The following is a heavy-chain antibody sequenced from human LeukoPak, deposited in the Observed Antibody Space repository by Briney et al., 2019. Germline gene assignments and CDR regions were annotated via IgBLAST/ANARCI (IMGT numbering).Heavy chain of an antibody. CDR3: ARDGSGRNNWFDP. D-gene: IGHD3-10*01. CDR1: GFTFRNYW. J-gene: IGHJ5*02. CDR2: IYSGGST. V-gene: IGHV3-66*01. Sequence: GGSLRLSCAASGFTFRNYWMVWVRQAPGKGLEWVSVIYSGGSTYYADSVKGRFTISRNNSKNTLYLQMNSLRAEDTAVYYCARDGSGRNNWFDPWGQGTLVTVSS.